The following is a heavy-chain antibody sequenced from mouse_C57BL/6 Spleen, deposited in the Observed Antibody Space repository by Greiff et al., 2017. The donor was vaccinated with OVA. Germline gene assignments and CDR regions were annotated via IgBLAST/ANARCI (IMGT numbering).Heavy chain of an antibody. J-gene: IGHJ2*01. CDR2: ISDGGSYT. Sequence: EVQLVESGGGLVKPGGSLKLSCAASGFTFSSYAMSWVRQTPEKRLEWVATISDGGSYTYYPDNVKGRFTISRDTAKNNLYLQMSHLKSEDTAMYYCARDLAEIYDGYDVDYWGQGTTLTVSS. CDR1: GFTFSSYA. CDR3: ARDLAEIYDGYDVDY. V-gene: IGHV5-4*01. D-gene: IGHD2-3*01.